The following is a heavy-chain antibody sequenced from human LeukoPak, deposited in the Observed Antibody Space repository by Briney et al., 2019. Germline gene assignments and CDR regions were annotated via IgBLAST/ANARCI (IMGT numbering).Heavy chain of an antibody. CDR1: GFTFSDHY. CDR2: TRNKANSYTT. J-gene: IGHJ6*02. V-gene: IGHV3-72*01. CDR3: AIYGMDV. Sequence: GGSLRLSCAASGFTFSDHYMDWVRQAPGKGLEWVGRTRNKANSYTTEYAASVKGRFTISRDDSKNSLYLQMNSLKTEDTAMYYCAIYGMDVWGQGTTVTVSS.